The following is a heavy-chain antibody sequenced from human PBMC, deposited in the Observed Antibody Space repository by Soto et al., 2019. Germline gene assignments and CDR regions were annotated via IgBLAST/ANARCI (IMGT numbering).Heavy chain of an antibody. CDR2: INATGES. CDR1: RGSISSVGAY. D-gene: IGHD3-22*01. Sequence: KASETLSLTCTVSRGSISSVGAYCSWIRQSPGKGLEWIGFINATGESNGYPTFMMRANIALGTSDYNLSLESSSVTVADTAVYLCAGDWRTSGYYLDYWGKGSRV. CDR3: AGDWRTSGYYLDY. V-gene: IGHV4-31*03. J-gene: IGHJ4*02.